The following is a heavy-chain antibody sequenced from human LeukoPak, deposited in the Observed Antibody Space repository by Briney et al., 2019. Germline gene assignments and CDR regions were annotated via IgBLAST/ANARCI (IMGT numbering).Heavy chain of an antibody. CDR1: GGSISSGDYY. V-gene: IGHV4-30-4*01. Sequence: SQTLSLTCTVSGGSISSGDYYWSWIRQPPGTGLEWIGYIYYSGSTYYTPSLKSRVTISVDTSKNQFSLKLSSVTAADTAVYYCARARGGDFFDYWGQGTLVTVSS. CDR3: ARARGGDFFDY. J-gene: IGHJ4*02. CDR2: IYYSGST. D-gene: IGHD3-16*01.